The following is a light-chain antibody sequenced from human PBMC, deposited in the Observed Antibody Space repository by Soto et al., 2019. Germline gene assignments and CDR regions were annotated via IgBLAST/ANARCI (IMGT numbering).Light chain of an antibody. CDR1: ESISNY. CDR3: QQSHTNPLT. J-gene: IGKJ4*01. V-gene: IGKV1-39*01. Sequence: DIQMTQSPSSLSASVGDRVTITCRASESISNYLNWYQQKPGKAPKLLIFSASGLQSGVPSRFSGGGYGTEFTLTISSLQLEDFATYYCQQSHTNPLTFGGGTKVEIK. CDR2: SAS.